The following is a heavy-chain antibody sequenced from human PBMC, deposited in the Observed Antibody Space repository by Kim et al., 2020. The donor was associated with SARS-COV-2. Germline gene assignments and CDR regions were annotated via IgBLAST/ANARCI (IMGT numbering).Heavy chain of an antibody. CDR2: ISGHGRDT. D-gene: IGHD1-26*01. Sequence: GGSLRLSCSVSGFSVSKTAMNWVRQAPGKGLEWVSAISGHGRDTYYGDSVKGRLTISRDTSKNTVYLQMNRLRAEDMALYYCAKDLWDYSGMDAWGPGTTVTVSS. J-gene: IGHJ6*01. CDR1: GFSVSKTA. V-gene: IGHV3-23*01. CDR3: AKDLWDYSGMDA.